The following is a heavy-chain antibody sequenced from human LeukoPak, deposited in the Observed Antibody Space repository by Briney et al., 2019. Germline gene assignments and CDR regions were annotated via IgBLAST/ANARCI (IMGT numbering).Heavy chain of an antibody. CDR3: ARDPGLYYFDY. Sequence: GGSPRLSCAASGFTFSNSWMTWVRQAPGKGLEYVSAISSNGGSTYYANSVKGRFTISRDNSKNTLYLQMGSLRAEDMAVYYCARDPGLYYFDYWGQGTLVTVSS. V-gene: IGHV3-64*01. CDR1: GFTFSNSW. CDR2: ISSNGGST. D-gene: IGHD4/OR15-4a*01. J-gene: IGHJ4*02.